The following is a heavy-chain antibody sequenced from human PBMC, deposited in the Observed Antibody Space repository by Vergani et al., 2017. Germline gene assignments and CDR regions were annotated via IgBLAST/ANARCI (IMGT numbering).Heavy chain of an antibody. D-gene: IGHD2-2*01. Sequence: EVQLVESGGGLVQPGRSLRLSCAASGFTFDDYAMHWVRQAPGKGLEWVSGISGSGGSTYYADSVKGRFTISRDNSKNTLYLQMNSLRAEDTAVYYCAKSLVVPAAADYWGQGTLVTVSS. CDR3: AKSLVVPAAADY. V-gene: IGHV3-23*04. CDR1: GFTFDDYA. J-gene: IGHJ4*02. CDR2: ISGSGGST.